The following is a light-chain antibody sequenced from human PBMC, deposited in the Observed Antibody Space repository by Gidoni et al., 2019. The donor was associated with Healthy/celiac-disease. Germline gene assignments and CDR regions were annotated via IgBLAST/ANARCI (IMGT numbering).Light chain of an antibody. V-gene: IGKV1-5*01. CDR1: QSISSW. CDR3: QQYNSDSRT. J-gene: IGKJ1*01. CDR2: DAS. Sequence: DIQMTPSPSTLSASVGDRVTITCRASQSISSWLAWYQQKPGKAPKLLIYDASSLESGVPSRFSGSGSGTEFTLTISSLQPDDFATYYCQQYNSDSRTFGQGTKVEIK.